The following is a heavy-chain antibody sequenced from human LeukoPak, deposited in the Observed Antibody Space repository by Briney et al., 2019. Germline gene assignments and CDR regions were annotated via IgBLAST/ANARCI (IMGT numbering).Heavy chain of an antibody. D-gene: IGHD2-15*01. Sequence: GSLLLSCAASGFPFSSYSMNWVRQAPGKGLEWVSSISSSSSYIYYAGSVKGRFTISRDNAKNSLYLQMNSLRAEDTAVYYCARDYCSGGSCYLYGYWGQGTRVTVSS. CDR1: GFPFSSYS. V-gene: IGHV3-21*01. CDR2: ISSSSSYI. CDR3: ARDYCSGGSCYLYGY. J-gene: IGHJ4*02.